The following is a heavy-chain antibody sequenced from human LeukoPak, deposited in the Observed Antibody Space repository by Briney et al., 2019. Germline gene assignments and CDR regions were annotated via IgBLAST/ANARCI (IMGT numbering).Heavy chain of an antibody. CDR2: IRNKVNSYTT. V-gene: IGHV3-72*01. D-gene: IGHD6-19*01. J-gene: IGHJ4*02. CDR3: TRDVDGWYFAFGY. Sequence: PGGSLRLSCAASGFTFSDHYMDWVRQAPGKGLEWVGRIRNKVNSYTTEYAASVKGRFTISRDDSKNSLYLQMNSLKTEDTAVYYCTRDVDGWYFAFGYWGQGTLVTVPS. CDR1: GFTFSDHY.